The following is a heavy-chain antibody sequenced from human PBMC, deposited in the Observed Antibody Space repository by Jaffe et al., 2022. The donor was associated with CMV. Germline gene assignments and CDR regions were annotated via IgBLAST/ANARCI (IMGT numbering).Heavy chain of an antibody. J-gene: IGHJ4*02. CDR2: IKSKTDGGTT. Sequence: EVQLVESGGGLVKPGGSLRLSCAASGFTFSNAWMSWVRQAPGKGLEWVGRIKSKTDGGTTDYAAPVKGRFTISRDDSKNTLYLQMNSLKTEDTAVYYCTTESSYGDYKLNWGQGTLVTVSS. CDR1: GFTFSNAW. V-gene: IGHV3-15*01. D-gene: IGHD4-17*01. CDR3: TTESSYGDYKLN.